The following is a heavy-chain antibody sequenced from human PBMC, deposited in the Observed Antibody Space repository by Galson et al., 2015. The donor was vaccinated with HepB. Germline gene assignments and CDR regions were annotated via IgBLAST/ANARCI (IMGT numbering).Heavy chain of an antibody. CDR1: GGTFSSYT. D-gene: IGHD4-17*01. V-gene: IGHV1-69*04. Sequence: SVKVSCKASGGTFSSYTINWVRQAPGQGPEWMGRIIPVLGVANNAQKFQGRVTITADTFTSTAYMELSSLRSEDTAVYYCARDLGNGDYDAFEIWGQGTMVTVSS. CDR2: IIPVLGVA. J-gene: IGHJ3*02. CDR3: ARDLGNGDYDAFEI.